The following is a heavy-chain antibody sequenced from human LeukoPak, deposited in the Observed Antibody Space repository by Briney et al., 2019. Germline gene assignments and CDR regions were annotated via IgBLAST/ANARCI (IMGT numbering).Heavy chain of an antibody. D-gene: IGHD3-10*01. J-gene: IGHJ4*02. V-gene: IGHV4-34*01. Sequence: PSETLSLTCAVYGGSFSGYYWSWIRQPPGKGLEWIGEINHSGGTNYNPSLKSRATISVDTSKNQFSLKLSSVTAADTAVYYCARPSMVRGGFDYWGQGTLVTVSS. CDR2: INHSGGT. CDR1: GGSFSGYY. CDR3: ARPSMVRGGFDY.